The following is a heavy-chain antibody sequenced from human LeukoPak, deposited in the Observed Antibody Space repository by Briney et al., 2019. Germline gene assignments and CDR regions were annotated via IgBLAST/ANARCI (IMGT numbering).Heavy chain of an antibody. J-gene: IGHJ5*02. V-gene: IGHV4-59*08. CDR2: IYYSGST. D-gene: IGHD3-10*01. CDR3: ARLLFGERNWFDP. Sequence: SETLSLTCTVSGGSISSYYWSWIRQPPGKGLEWIGYIYYSGSTNYNPSLKSRVTISVDTSKNQFSLKLSSVTAADTAVYYCARLLFGERNWFDPWGQGTLVTVSS. CDR1: GGSISSYY.